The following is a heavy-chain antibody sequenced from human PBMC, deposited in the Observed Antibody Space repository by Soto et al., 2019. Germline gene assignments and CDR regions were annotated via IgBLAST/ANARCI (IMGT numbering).Heavy chain of an antibody. Sequence: PSETLSLTCAVSCASIDNNGYSWTWIRQHPGKGLEWIGTNNNRADTYYNPSLKSRLTISLDTSQNHFSLRLNAVTAADTAIYYCARGGSGWKALNWFDPWGQGIMVTVSS. V-gene: IGHV4-31*11. J-gene: IGHJ5*02. D-gene: IGHD6-19*01. CDR3: ARGGSGWKALNWFDP. CDR1: CASIDNNGYS. CDR2: NNNRADT.